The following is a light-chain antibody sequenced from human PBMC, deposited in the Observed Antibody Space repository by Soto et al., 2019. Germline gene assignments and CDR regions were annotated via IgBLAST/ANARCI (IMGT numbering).Light chain of an antibody. J-gene: IGLJ2*01. CDR2: GNS. CDR1: SSNIGAGYD. V-gene: IGLV1-40*01. Sequence: QSVLTQPPSVSGAPGQRVTISCTGSSSNIGAGYDVHWYQQLPGTAPKILIYGNSNRPSGVPDRFSGSKSGTSASLAITGLQAEDEDDYYCQSYDSSLSGSRVFGGGTKVTVL. CDR3: QSYDSSLSGSRV.